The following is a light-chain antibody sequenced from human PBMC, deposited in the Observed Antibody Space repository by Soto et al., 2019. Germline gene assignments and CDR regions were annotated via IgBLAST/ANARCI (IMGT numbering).Light chain of an antibody. V-gene: IGLV2-23*02. CDR2: EVT. J-gene: IGLJ1*01. Sequence: QSALTQPASVSGSPGQSITIPYTGTSGDVGSYNLVSWYQQHPGKAPKLMIYEVTERPSGVSNRFSGSKSGNTASLTISGLQPEDEADYYCCSYAGNSEVFGTGTKVTVL. CDR3: CSYAGNSEV. CDR1: SGDVGSYNL.